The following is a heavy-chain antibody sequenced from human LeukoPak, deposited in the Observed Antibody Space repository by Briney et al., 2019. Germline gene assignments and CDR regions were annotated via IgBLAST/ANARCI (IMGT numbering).Heavy chain of an antibody. CDR3: ARGPDYYDSSGSDYYGMDV. D-gene: IGHD3-22*01. CDR2: INPSGGRT. V-gene: IGHV1-46*01. Sequence: GASVKVSCKASGYTFTSHYMHWVRQAPGQGLEWMGIINPSGGRTSYPQKFRGRVTMTRDTSPGKVYMELSSLRSEDTAVYYCARGPDYYDSSGSDYYGMDVWAKGPRSPSP. CDR1: GYTFTSHY. J-gene: IGHJ6*02.